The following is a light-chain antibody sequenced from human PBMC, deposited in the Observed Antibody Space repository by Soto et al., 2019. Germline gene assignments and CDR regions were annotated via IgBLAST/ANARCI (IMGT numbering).Light chain of an antibody. CDR1: QSVSSH. Sequence: EIVLTQSPGTLSLSPVERATLSCRASQSVSSHLAWYQQRPGQAPRLLIYGASSRATGIPDRFSGSGSGTDFTLTISRLEPEDFALYYCQQYGNSPPLTFGGGTKVDI. V-gene: IGKV3-20*01. CDR2: GAS. CDR3: QQYGNSPPLT. J-gene: IGKJ4*01.